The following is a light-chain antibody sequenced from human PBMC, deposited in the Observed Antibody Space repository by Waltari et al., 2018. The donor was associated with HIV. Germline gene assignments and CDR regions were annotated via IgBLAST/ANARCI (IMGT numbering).Light chain of an antibody. J-gene: IGKJ2*01. Sequence: ENVLTQSPGTLSLSPGERATLSCRDSRGVSSNYLTWYQQRPGQAPRLLIYAASTRATAIPDRFSGSGSGTDFTLTINRLEPEDFAVYYCQQYGTSPYTFGQGTKVEI. V-gene: IGKV3-20*01. CDR1: RGVSSNY. CDR3: QQYGTSPYT. CDR2: AAS.